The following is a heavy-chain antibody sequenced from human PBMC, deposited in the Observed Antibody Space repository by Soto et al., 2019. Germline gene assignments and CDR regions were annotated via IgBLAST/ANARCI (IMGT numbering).Heavy chain of an antibody. CDR2: INHSGST. D-gene: IGHD4-17*01. Sequence: SETLSLTCAVYGGSFSGYYWSWIRQPPGKGLEWIGEINHSGSTNYNPSLKSRVTISVDTSKNQFSLKLSSVTAADTAVYYCARVSTLTKRFDYWGQGTLVTVSS. V-gene: IGHV4-34*01. CDR1: GGSFSGYY. CDR3: ARVSTLTKRFDY. J-gene: IGHJ4*02.